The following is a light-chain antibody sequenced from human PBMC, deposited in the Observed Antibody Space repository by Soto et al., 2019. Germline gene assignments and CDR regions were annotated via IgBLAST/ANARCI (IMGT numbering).Light chain of an antibody. Sequence: QSVLTQPPSVSGAPGQRVTISCTGSSSNIGAAYDVHWYRQLPGTAPKLLIYGNSNRPSGVPDRFSGSKSGTDFTLTISSLEPEDFAFYYCQQRNSWPLTFGGGTK. V-gene: IGLV1-40*01. CDR1: SSNIGAAYD. CDR2: GNS. CDR3: QQRNSWPLT. J-gene: IGLJ2*01.